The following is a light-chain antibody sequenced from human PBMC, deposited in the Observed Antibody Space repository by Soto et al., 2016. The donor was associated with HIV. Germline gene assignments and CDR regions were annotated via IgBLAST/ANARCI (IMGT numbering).Light chain of an antibody. CDR1: DIGSKS. CDR3: QVWDSSSDHWV. CDR2: DDD. J-gene: IGLJ3*02. Sequence: SYELPQPPSVSVAPGKTARITCGGNDIGSKSVHWYQQKPGQAPVLVVYDDDDRPSGIPERFSGSSSGNTATLTISRVEIGDEADYYCQVWDSSSDHWVFGRRDQADRP. V-gene: IGLV3-21*03.